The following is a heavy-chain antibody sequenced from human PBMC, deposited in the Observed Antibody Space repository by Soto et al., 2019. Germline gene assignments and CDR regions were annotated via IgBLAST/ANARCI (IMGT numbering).Heavy chain of an antibody. V-gene: IGHV3-11*01. Sequence: VQLVESGGGLVKPGGPLRLSCVASGFTFSDYYMTWIRQAPGKGLEWVAYISSSGSGIYYPDSVKGRFTISRDNAKNSLYLQMSSLRAEDTAVYYCARAYSDAFDIWGQGTMVTVSS. CDR2: ISSSGSGI. CDR1: GFTFSDYY. J-gene: IGHJ3*02. D-gene: IGHD2-15*01. CDR3: ARAYSDAFDI.